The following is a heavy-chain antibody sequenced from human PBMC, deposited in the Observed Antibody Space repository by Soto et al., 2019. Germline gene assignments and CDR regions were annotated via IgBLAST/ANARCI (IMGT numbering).Heavy chain of an antibody. V-gene: IGHV4-39*01. CDR2: IYYSGST. D-gene: IGHD3-3*02. J-gene: IGHJ2*01. Sequence: RQPPGQGLEWIGSIYYSGSTYYNPSLKSRVTISVDTSKNQFSLKLRSVTAADTAVYYCACIFFFQAEDGLRDVRSVSAFLLNRSSDL. CDR3: ACIFFFQAEDGLRDVRSVSAFLLNRSSDL.